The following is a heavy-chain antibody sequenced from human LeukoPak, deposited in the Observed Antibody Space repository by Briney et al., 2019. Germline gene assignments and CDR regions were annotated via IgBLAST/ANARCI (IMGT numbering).Heavy chain of an antibody. Sequence: SETLSLTCAVYGGSFSGYYWSWIRQPPGKGLEWIGETNHSGSTNYNPSLKSRVTISVDTSKNQFSLKLSSVTAADTAVYYCASPFPTRRSSSRDYWGQGTLVTVSS. J-gene: IGHJ4*02. CDR1: GGSFSGYY. D-gene: IGHD6-13*01. V-gene: IGHV4-34*01. CDR3: ASPFPTRRSSSRDY. CDR2: TNHSGST.